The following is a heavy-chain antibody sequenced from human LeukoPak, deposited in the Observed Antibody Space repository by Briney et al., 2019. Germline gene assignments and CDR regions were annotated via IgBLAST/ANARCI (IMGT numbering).Heavy chain of an antibody. V-gene: IGHV1-3*04. CDR3: ARDRVPSSGALTY. J-gene: IGHJ4*02. CDR2: INTGNGNT. D-gene: IGHD6-19*01. Sequence: GASVKVSCKASGYTFTSYVMHWVRQAPGQRLEWMGWINTGNGNTKYSQKFQGRVTFTRDTSASTAYMELSSLRSEDTAVYYCARDRVPSSGALTYWGQGTLVTVSS. CDR1: GYTFTSYV.